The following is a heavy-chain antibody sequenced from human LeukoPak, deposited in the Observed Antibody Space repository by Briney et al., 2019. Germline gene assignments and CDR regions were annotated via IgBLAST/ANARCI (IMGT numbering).Heavy chain of an antibody. D-gene: IGHD3-16*01. Sequence: VASVKVSCKASGYTFTSYGISWVRQAPGQGLEWMGWISAYNGNTNYAQKFQGRVTMTRDTSISTAYMELSRLRSDDTAVYYCARGLSYYDYVWGSYRRGGDWFDPWGQGTLVTVSS. J-gene: IGHJ5*02. CDR3: ARGLSYYDYVWGSYRRGGDWFDP. V-gene: IGHV1-18*01. CDR1: GYTFTSYG. CDR2: ISAYNGNT.